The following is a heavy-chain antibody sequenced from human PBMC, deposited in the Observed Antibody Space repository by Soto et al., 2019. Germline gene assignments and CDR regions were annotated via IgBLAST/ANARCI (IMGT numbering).Heavy chain of an antibody. CDR1: VYNFSNNW. D-gene: IGHD5-12*01. V-gene: IGHV5-51*01. Sequence: GESLKISCRGSVYNFSNNWIGWVRQMAGRGLEWRAMIYLADSHTTYSPSFQGQVTISADKSMRTAYLQWSTLKASDTAIYYCAKSGYSSHGVEVWGQWTTVTVSS. CDR2: IYLADSHT. J-gene: IGHJ6*02. CDR3: AKSGYSSHGVEV.